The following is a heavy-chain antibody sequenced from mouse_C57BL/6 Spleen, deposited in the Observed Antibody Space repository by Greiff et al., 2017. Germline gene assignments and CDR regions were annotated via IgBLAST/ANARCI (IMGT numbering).Heavy chain of an antibody. CDR2: IYPGDGDT. V-gene: IGHV1-82*01. J-gene: IGHJ2*01. Sequence: QVQLQQSGPELVKPGASVKISCKASGYAFSSSWMNWVKQRPGKGLEWIGRIYPGDGDTNYKGKFKGKATLTADKSSSTAYMQLSSLTSEDSAVYFCARWGDDYDGGDYWGQGTTLTVSS. CDR1: GYAFSSSW. D-gene: IGHD2-4*01. CDR3: ARWGDDYDGGDY.